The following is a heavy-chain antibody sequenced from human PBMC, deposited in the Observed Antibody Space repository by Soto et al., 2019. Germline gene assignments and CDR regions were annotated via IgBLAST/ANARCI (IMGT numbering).Heavy chain of an antibody. CDR2: IIPIFGTA. CDR3: ASRTYCSGGSCYSSDYYYGMDV. J-gene: IGHJ6*02. D-gene: IGHD2-15*01. Sequence: GASVKVSCKASGGTFSSYAISWVRQAPGQGLEWMGGIIPIFGTANYAQKFQGRVTITADESTSTAYMELSSLRSGDTAVYYCASRTYCSGGSCYSSDYYYGMDVWGQGTTVTVSS. V-gene: IGHV1-69*13. CDR1: GGTFSSYA.